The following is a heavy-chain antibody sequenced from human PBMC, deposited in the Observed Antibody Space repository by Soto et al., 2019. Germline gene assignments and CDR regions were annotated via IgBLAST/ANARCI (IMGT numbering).Heavy chain of an antibody. V-gene: IGHV3-33*01. CDR3: ARERGNWHVWFDY. Sequence: QVQLVESGGGVVQPGRSLRLSCAASGFTFSSYGIHWVRQAPGKGLEWVAVIWYDGSNKDYVDSVKGRFTISRDNSKNTVYLQMNSLRAEDTAVYYCARERGNWHVWFDYWGQGTLVTVSS. CDR2: IWYDGSNK. J-gene: IGHJ4*02. CDR1: GFTFSSYG. D-gene: IGHD1-1*01.